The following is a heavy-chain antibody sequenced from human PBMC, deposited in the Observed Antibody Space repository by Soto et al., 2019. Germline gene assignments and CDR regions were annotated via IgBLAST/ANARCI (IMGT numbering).Heavy chain of an antibody. J-gene: IGHJ6*02. Sequence: QVQLVQSGAEVKKPGASVKVSCKASGYTFTSSDINWVRQATAQGLEWMGWMNPNSGNTGYAQKFQGRVTMTRNTSISTAYMELSSLRSEDTAVYYCASTVTTCYYYYRMDVWGQGNTVTVSS. V-gene: IGHV1-8*01. D-gene: IGHD4-17*01. CDR1: GYTFTSSD. CDR2: MNPNSGNT. CDR3: ASTVTTCYYYYRMDV.